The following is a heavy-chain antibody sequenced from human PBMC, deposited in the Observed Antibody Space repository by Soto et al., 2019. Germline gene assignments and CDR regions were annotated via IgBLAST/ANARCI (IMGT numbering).Heavy chain of an antibody. CDR1: GGTFSSYA. V-gene: IGHV1-69*13. D-gene: IGHD5-12*01. CDR2: IIPIFGTA. J-gene: IGHJ5*02. Sequence: ASVKVSCKASGGTFSSYAISWVRQAPGQGLEWMGGIIPIFGTANYAQKFQGRVTITADESTGTAYMELSSLRSEDTAVYYCARGPEWLRFAPSPRSGWFDPWGQGTLVTVSS. CDR3: ARGPEWLRFAPSPRSGWFDP.